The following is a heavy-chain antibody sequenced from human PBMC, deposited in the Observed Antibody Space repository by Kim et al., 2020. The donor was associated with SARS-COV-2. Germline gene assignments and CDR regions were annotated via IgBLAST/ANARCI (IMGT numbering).Heavy chain of an antibody. Sequence: ASVKVSCKASGYTLTSYDINWARQATGQGLEWMGWMNPNSGNTAFAQKFQGRVTMTTNTSISKAYMELRNLRSEDTAVYYCGRDLTGDDYGGQGTLATVS. CDR1: GYTLTSYD. J-gene: IGHJ4*02. V-gene: IGHV1-8*01. D-gene: IGHD7-27*01. CDR3: GRDLTGDDY. CDR2: MNPNSGNT.